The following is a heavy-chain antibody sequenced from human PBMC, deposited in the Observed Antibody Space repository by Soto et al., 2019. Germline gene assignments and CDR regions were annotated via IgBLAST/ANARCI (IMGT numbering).Heavy chain of an antibody. CDR3: ARDSGVLWFGESPFVMDV. CDR1: GGSISSGGYY. J-gene: IGHJ6*02. V-gene: IGHV4-31*03. CDR2: IYYSGST. D-gene: IGHD3-10*01. Sequence: TLSLTCTVSGGSISSGGYYWSWIRQHPGKGLEWIGYIYYSGSTYYNPSLKSRVTISVDTSKNQFSLKLSSVTAADTAVYYCARDSGVLWFGESPFVMDVWGQGTTVTVSS.